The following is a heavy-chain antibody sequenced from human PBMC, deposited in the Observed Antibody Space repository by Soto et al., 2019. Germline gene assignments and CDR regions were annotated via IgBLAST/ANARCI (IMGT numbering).Heavy chain of an antibody. CDR2: INHSGST. CDR3: ARGSESYSGWTSYYYYGMDV. CDR1: GGSFSGYY. J-gene: IGHJ6*02. V-gene: IGHV4-34*01. Sequence: QVQLQQWGAGLLKPSETLSLTCAVYGGSFSGYYWSWIRQPPGKGLEWIGEINHSGSTNYNPSLKSRVTISVDTSKNQFSLKPSSVTAADTAVYYCARGSESYSGWTSYYYYGMDVWGQGTTVTVSS. D-gene: IGHD6-19*01.